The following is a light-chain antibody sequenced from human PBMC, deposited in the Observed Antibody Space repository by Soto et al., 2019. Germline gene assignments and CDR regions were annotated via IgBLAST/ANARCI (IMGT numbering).Light chain of an antibody. CDR3: QQYDTYWT. CDR2: DAS. J-gene: IGKJ1*01. V-gene: IGKV1-5*01. Sequence: DIQMTQSPSTLSASVGDRVTITCRASQSISSWLAWYQQKPGKAPKLLIHDASSLQSGVPLRFSGIESGTEFTLTISSLQPDDFATYYCQQYDTYWTFGQGTKVDI. CDR1: QSISSW.